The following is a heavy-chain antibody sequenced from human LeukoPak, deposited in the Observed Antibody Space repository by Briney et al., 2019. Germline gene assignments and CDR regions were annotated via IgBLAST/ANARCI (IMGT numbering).Heavy chain of an antibody. D-gene: IGHD5-18*01. CDR3: ARGGGAAVGTGGGDIDY. J-gene: IGHJ4*02. V-gene: IGHV1-18*01. Sequence: ASVKVSCKASGYTFTSYGISWVRQAPGQGLEWMGWISAYNGNTNYAQKLQGRVTITTNTSTSTAYMELRRLRPDGTAVYDCARGGGAAVGTGGGDIDYWGQGTLVTVSS. CDR2: ISAYNGNT. CDR1: GYTFTSYG.